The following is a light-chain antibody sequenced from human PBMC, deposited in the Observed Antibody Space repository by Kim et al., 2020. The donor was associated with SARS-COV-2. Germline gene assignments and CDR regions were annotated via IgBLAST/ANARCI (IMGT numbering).Light chain of an antibody. CDR2: WAS. J-gene: IGKJ3*01. CDR1: QSVLYSSNNKNY. CDR3: QEYYSTPFT. V-gene: IGKV4-1*01. Sequence: ATINCKSSQSVLYSSNNKNYLAWYQQKPGQPPKLLMYWASTRESGVPDRFSGSGSGTDFTLTSSSLQAEDVAVYYCQEYYSTPFTFGPGTKVDIK.